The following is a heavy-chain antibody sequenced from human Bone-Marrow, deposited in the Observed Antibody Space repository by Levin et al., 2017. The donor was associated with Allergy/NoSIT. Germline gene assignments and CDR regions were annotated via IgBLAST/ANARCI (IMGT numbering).Heavy chain of an antibody. CDR2: ISAYNGNT. D-gene: IGHD2-2*01. CDR3: ARTPLNLVVPAARVFDY. J-gene: IGHJ4*02. Sequence: ASVKVSCKASGYTFTSYGISWVRQAPGQGLEWMGWISAYNGNTNYAQKLQGRVTMTTDTSTSTAYMELRSLRSDDTAVYYCARTPLNLVVPAARVFDYWGQGTLVTVSS. CDR1: GYTFTSYG. V-gene: IGHV1-18*01.